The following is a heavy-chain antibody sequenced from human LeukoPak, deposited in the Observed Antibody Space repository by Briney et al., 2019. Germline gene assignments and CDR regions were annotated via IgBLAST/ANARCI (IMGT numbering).Heavy chain of an antibody. J-gene: IGHJ4*02. CDR2: IYYSGST. CDR3: ARHFYGSGSYADY. D-gene: IGHD3-10*01. V-gene: IGHV4-39*01. CDR1: GGSISSSSYY. Sequence: SETLSLTCTVSGGSISSSSYYWGWIRQPPGKGLEWIGSIYYSGSTYYNPSLECRVNISVDTSKNQFSLKLSSVTAADTAVYYCARHFYGSGSYADYWGPGTLVTVSS.